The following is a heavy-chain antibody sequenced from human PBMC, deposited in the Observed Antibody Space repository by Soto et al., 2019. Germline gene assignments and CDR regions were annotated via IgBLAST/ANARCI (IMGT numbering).Heavy chain of an antibody. CDR1: GFIFDDYV. D-gene: IGHD6-13*01. CDR2: ITRSGSVI. CDR3: AKTYSSSGIYYFDS. V-gene: IGHV3-9*01. Sequence: GGSLRLSCAASGFIFDDYVMHWVRQAPGKGLEWVSGITRSGSVIGYADSVKGRFIISRYNSNSSLYLQMNSLRTEDTALYYCAKTYSSSGIYYFDSWGLGTLVTVSS. J-gene: IGHJ4*02.